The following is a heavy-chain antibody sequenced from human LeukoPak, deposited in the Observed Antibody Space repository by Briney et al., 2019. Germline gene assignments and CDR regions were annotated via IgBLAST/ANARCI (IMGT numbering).Heavy chain of an antibody. Sequence: GGSLRLSCSASGFTFSSYGMHWVRQAPGKGLEWVAVISYDGSNKYYADSVKGRFTISRDNSKNTLYLQMNSLRAEDTAVYYCAKDVDPYYGSGSSGLDYWGQGTLVTVSS. CDR3: AKDVDPYYGSGSSGLDY. CDR2: ISYDGSNK. V-gene: IGHV3-30*18. J-gene: IGHJ4*02. D-gene: IGHD3-10*01. CDR1: GFTFSSYG.